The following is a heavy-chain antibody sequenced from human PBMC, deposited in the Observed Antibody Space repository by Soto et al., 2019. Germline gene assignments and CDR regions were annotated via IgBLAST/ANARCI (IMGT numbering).Heavy chain of an antibody. D-gene: IGHD3-10*01. CDR1: GFTFSSYS. V-gene: IGHV3-21*01. CDR3: ARDSVTMVRDGVYYYYGMDV. CDR2: ISSSSSYI. J-gene: IGHJ6*02. Sequence: GGSLRLSCAASGFTFSSYSMNWVRQAPGKGLEWVSSISSSSSYIYYADSVKGRFTISRDNAKNSLYLQMNSLRAEDTAVYYCARDSVTMVRDGVYYYYGMDVWGQGTTVTVSS.